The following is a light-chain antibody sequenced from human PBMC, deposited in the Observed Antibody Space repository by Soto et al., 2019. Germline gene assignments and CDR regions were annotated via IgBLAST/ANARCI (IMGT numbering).Light chain of an antibody. V-gene: IGLV2-23*03. CDR3: CSYAGSSTV. Sequence: QSVLTQPASVSGSPGQSITISWTGTSSDVGSYNLVSWYQQHPGKAPKLMIYEGSKRPSGVSNRFSGSKSGNTASLTISGLQAEDEADYYCCSYAGSSTVFGTGTKLTVL. CDR1: SSDVGSYNL. CDR2: EGS. J-gene: IGLJ1*01.